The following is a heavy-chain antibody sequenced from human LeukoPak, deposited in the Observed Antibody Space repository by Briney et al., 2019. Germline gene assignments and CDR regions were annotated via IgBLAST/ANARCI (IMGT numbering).Heavy chain of an antibody. CDR2: IIPIFGTA. D-gene: IGHD6-13*01. Sequence: SVKVSCKASGGTFSSYAISWVRQAPGQGLEWMGGIIPIFGTANYAQKFQGRVTITADESTSTAYMELSSLRSEDTAVYYCARVGVGIAAAGTNRWFDPWGQGTLVTVSS. CDR3: ARVGVGIAAAGTNRWFDP. J-gene: IGHJ5*02. V-gene: IGHV1-69*13. CDR1: GGTFSSYA.